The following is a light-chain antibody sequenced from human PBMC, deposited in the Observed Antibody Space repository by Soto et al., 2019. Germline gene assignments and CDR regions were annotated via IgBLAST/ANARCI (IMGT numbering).Light chain of an antibody. CDR2: AAS. J-gene: IGKJ1*01. V-gene: IGKV1-39*01. CDR1: QGISTF. Sequence: DSRMTQSPSSLSASVGDRVTITCRASQGISTFLNWYQQKPGKAPKLLIYAASSLQSGVPSRFSGSGSETDFTLTISSLQPEDFATYSCQKTYSSTWTFGQGAKVDNK. CDR3: QKTYSSTWT.